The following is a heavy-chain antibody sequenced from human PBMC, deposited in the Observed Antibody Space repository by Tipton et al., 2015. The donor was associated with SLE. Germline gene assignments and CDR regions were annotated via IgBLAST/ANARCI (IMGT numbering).Heavy chain of an antibody. CDR3: AGRVSSSGYYPGWFDP. V-gene: IGHV4-39*01. J-gene: IGHJ5*02. Sequence: TLSLTCTVSGGSISSTVCLWGWVRQSLVKGLEWIGTIYYAGTTYYNPSLKSRVTISVDTSKNQFSLKLSSVTAADTAVYYCAGRVSSSGYYPGWFDPWGQGTLVTVSS. CDR2: IYYAGTT. D-gene: IGHD3-22*01. CDR1: GGSISSTVCL.